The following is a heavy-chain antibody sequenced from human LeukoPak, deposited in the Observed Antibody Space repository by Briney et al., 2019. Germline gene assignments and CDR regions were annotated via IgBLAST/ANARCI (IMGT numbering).Heavy chain of an antibody. CDR3: ARDRSSPHNWFDP. CDR1: GYTFTSYD. CDR2: MNPNSGNT. Sequence: ASVKVSCKASGYTFTSYDINWVRQATGQGLEWMGWMNPNSGNTGYAQKFQGRVTMTRNTSISTAYMELSSLGSEDTAVYYCARDRSSPHNWFDPWGQGTLVTVSS. V-gene: IGHV1-8*01. D-gene: IGHD6-13*01. J-gene: IGHJ5*02.